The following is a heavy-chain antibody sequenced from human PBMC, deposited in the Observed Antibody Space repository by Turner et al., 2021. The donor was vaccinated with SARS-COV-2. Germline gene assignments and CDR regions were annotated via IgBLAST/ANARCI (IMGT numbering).Heavy chain of an antibody. CDR3: ATEQTTVTTLYYYYAMDV. Sequence: QLQVLESGPGLVKPSETLSLTCTVSGGSISSSGYFWGWIRQPPGKGLEWIGSIYYSGSTYYNPSLKSRVTISVDTSKNQFSLKLSSVTAADTAVYYCATEQTTVTTLYYYYAMDVWGQGTTVTVSS. V-gene: IGHV4-39*01. J-gene: IGHJ6*02. D-gene: IGHD4-17*01. CDR1: GGSISSSGYF. CDR2: IYYSGST.